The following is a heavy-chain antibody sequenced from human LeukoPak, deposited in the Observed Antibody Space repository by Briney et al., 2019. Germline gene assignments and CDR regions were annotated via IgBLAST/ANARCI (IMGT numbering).Heavy chain of an antibody. V-gene: IGHV1-24*01. CDR2: FDPEDGET. CDR1: GYTLTELS. J-gene: IGHJ4*02. D-gene: IGHD3-22*01. Sequence: GASVKVSCKVSGYTLTELSMHWVRQAPGEGLEWMGGFDPEDGETICAQKFQGRVTMTEDTSTDTAYMELSSLRSEDTAVYYCATSDPYYDSSGYYYWGQGTLVTVSS. CDR3: ATSDPYYDSSGYYY.